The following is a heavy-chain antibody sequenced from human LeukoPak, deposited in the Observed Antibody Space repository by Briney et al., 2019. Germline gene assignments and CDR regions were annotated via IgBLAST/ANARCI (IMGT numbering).Heavy chain of an antibody. D-gene: IGHD3-22*01. Sequence: SETLSLTCTVSGGSISSGGYYWSWIRQHPGKGLEWIGYIYYSGSTYYNPSLKSRVTISVDTSKNQFSLKLSSVTAADTAVYYCARQTYYYDSSGYYFDYWGQGTLVTVSS. CDR2: IYYSGST. J-gene: IGHJ4*02. CDR1: GGSISSGGYY. V-gene: IGHV4-39*01. CDR3: ARQTYYYDSSGYYFDY.